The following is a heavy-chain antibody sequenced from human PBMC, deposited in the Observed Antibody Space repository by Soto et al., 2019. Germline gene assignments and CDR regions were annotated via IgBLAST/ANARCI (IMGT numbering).Heavy chain of an antibody. CDR1: GFTFSNAW. CDR2: IKNKLDEETT. J-gene: IGHJ4*02. Sequence: EVQLVESGGGLVKPGGSLRLACAASGFTFSNAWMNWFRQAPGKEPEWVGQIKNKLDEETTDYAAPVKGRFTITRDDLKNTMYLQINSLRTDDTAVYYCTTDVLPRLRDDFWGQGSLVTVSS. CDR3: TTDVLPRLRDDF. D-gene: IGHD1-1*01. V-gene: IGHV3-15*07.